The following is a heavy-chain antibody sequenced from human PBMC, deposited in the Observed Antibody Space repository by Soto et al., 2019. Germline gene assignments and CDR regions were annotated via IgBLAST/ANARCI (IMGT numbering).Heavy chain of an antibody. CDR3: AKDFVSRNGVYEPCDI. V-gene: IGHV3-23*01. J-gene: IGHJ3*02. Sequence: EVQLLESGGGLVQPGGSLRLSCAASGFTFSEYAMTWVRQAPGKGLEWVSVIGGAGSNIYYADSVEGRFTVSSDDSKKKLYLRMDSLRVEETAVYYGAKDFVSRNGVYEPCDIWGPGTMVTVSS. D-gene: IGHD2-8*01. CDR2: IGGAGSNI. CDR1: GFTFSEYA.